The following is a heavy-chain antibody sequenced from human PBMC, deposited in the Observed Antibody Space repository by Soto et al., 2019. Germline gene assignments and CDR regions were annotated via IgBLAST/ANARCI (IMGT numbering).Heavy chain of an antibody. Sequence: GXSXKVYLEASGYTXNGFNLDLVRRAPGQGLEWMGWINPNNGDTNYAQGFQGRVIMTRDTSITTAYMEVSRLRYDDKAVYYCARIRTYYYSSGSLNHWGQGPHVTVSS. V-gene: IGHV1-2*02. D-gene: IGHD3-22*01. J-gene: IGHJ5*02. CDR1: GYTXNGFN. CDR3: ARIRTYYYSSGSLNH. CDR2: INPNNGDT.